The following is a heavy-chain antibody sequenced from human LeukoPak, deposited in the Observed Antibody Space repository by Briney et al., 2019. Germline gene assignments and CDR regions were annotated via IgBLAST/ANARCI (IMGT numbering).Heavy chain of an antibody. CDR3: ARADHRLGEGFDY. CDR1: GYSFILYG. CDR2: ISTSTGDT. Sequence: ASVKVSCKTSGYSFILYGISWVRQAPGQGPEWMGWISTSTGDTKYTQKFQGRVTLTTDTSTSTAYMELSSLRSDDSAVYYCARADHRLGEGFDYWGQGTLVTVSS. J-gene: IGHJ4*02. D-gene: IGHD3-16*01. V-gene: IGHV1-18*01.